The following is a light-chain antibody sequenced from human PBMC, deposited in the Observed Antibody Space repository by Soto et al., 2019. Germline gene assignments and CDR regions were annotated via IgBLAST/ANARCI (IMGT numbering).Light chain of an antibody. Sequence: SYELTQPPSVSVSPGQTASITCSGDTLGDKHASWYQQRPGQSPVLVIYQDTKRPSGIPERFSGSNSGNTATLTISGTQAMDEADRYCPACDSSTAVVFGGGTKLTVL. CDR2: QDT. V-gene: IGLV3-1*01. J-gene: IGLJ2*01. CDR3: PACDSSTAVV. CDR1: TLGDKH.